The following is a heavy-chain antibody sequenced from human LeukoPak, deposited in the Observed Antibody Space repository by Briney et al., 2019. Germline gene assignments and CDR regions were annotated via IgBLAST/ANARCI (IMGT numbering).Heavy chain of an antibody. V-gene: IGHV3-48*01. CDR2: ISSSSSTI. Sequence: PGGSLRLSCAASRFTFSSYSMNLVCQAPGKGLEWVSYISSSSSTIYYADSVKGRFTISRDNAKNSLYLQMNSLRAEDTAVYYCARDLHSYGYWGQGTLVTVSS. CDR1: RFTFSSYS. CDR3: ARDLHSYGY. D-gene: IGHD5-18*01. J-gene: IGHJ4*02.